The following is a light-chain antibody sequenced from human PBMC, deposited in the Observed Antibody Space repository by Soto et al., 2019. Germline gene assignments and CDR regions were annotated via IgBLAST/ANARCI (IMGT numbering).Light chain of an antibody. CDR2: GAS. V-gene: IGKV3-20*01. CDR3: QHYGSPPYT. J-gene: IGKJ2*01. CDR1: QSVSSSY. Sequence: EIVLTQSPGTLFLSPGERATLSCRASQSVSSSYLAWYQQKPGQAPRLLIYGASTRATGTPDRFSGSGSGTDFNLTISRLEREDFAVYYCQHYGSPPYTFGQGTNLEIK.